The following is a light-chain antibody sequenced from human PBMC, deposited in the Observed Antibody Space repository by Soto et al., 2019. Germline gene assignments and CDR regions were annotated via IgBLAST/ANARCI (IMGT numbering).Light chain of an antibody. CDR3: QQSNSNFPK. Sequence: DIQMTQSPSTLSASVGDRVTITCRASQSISSWLAWYQQKPGRAPKLLIYDASSLESGVPSRFSGSGSGTEFTLTIRSLQPDDFATYYCQQSNSNFPKFGQGTKVDIK. J-gene: IGKJ1*01. V-gene: IGKV1-5*01. CDR1: QSISSW. CDR2: DAS.